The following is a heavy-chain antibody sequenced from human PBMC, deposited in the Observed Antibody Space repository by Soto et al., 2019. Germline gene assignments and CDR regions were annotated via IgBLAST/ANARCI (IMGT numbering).Heavy chain of an antibody. D-gene: IGHD3-22*01. Sequence: PGGSLRLSCAASGFTFSSYAMSWVRQAPAKGLEWVAVISYDGSNKYYADSVKGRFTISRDNSKNTLYLQMNSLRAEDTAVYYCARDFSMIVVVIHGHFDYWGQGTLVTVSS. CDR3: ARDFSMIVVVIHGHFDY. CDR1: GFTFSSYA. V-gene: IGHV3-30-3*01. CDR2: ISYDGSNK. J-gene: IGHJ4*02.